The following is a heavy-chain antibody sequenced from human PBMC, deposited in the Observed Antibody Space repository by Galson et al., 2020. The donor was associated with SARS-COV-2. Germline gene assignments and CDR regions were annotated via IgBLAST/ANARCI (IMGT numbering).Heavy chain of an antibody. V-gene: IGHV1-46*03. Sequence: ASVKVSCKASGYTFTSYYMHWVRQAPGQGLEWMGIINPSGGSTSYAQKFQGRVTMTRDTSTSTVYMELSSLRSEDTAVYYCARDYEAYYDFWSGYFGGKGYGMDVWGQGTTGTVSS. CDR3: ARDYEAYYDFWSGYFGGKGYGMDV. D-gene: IGHD3-3*01. J-gene: IGHJ6*02. CDR1: GYTFTSYY. CDR2: INPSGGST.